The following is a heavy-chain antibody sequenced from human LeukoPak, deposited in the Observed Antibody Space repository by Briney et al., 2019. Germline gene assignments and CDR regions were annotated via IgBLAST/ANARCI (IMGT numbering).Heavy chain of an antibody. CDR2: ISGSGSTK. J-gene: IGHJ4*02. CDR3: ARGGRSTLFDY. Sequence: GGSLRLSCVASGFTFSSYEMNWVRQAPGKGLEWVSYISGSGSTKYYADSVQGQFTISRDNSKNTLYLQMNSLRVEDTAVYYCARGGRSTLFDYYGQGTLVTVSS. V-gene: IGHV3-48*03. D-gene: IGHD6-13*01. CDR1: GFTFSSYE.